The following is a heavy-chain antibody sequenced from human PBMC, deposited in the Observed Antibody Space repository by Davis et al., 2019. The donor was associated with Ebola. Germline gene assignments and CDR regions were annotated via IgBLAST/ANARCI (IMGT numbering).Heavy chain of an antibody. Sequence: GESLKISCAASGFTFSSYWMSWVRQAPGKGLEWVANIKQDGSEKYYVDSVKGRFTISRDNAKNSLYLQMNSLRAEDTAVYYCARSTPKYYYDSSGYGAWYYFDYWGQGTLVTVSS. V-gene: IGHV3-7*03. CDR1: GFTFSSYW. J-gene: IGHJ4*02. D-gene: IGHD3-22*01. CDR3: ARSTPKYYYDSSGYGAWYYFDY. CDR2: IKQDGSEK.